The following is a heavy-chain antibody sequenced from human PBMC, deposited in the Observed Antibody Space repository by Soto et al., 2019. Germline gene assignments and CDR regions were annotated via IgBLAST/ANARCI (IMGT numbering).Heavy chain of an antibody. CDR2: INAYNGNT. V-gene: IGHV1-18*01. Sequence: QVQLVQSGAEVKKPGASVKVSCKASGYTFTTYGISWVRQAPGQGLEWMGWINAYNGNTNYAQKLQGRVTMTTDTPTRKANMELRSLRSDDTAVYYCARDPVAGTYFDYWGQGTRVTVSS. CDR3: ARDPVAGTYFDY. D-gene: IGHD6-19*01. CDR1: GYTFTTYG. J-gene: IGHJ4*02.